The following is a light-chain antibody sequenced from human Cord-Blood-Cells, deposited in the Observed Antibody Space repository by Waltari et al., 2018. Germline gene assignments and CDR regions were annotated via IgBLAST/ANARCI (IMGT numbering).Light chain of an antibody. V-gene: IGKV1-39*01. J-gene: IGKJ4*01. Sequence: DIQMTQSPSSLSASVGDRVTITCRASQSISSYLNWYQQKPGKAPMLLIYAASSLQSGVPSRFSGSGSGTDFTLTISSLQPEDFATYYCQQSYSTPRTFGGGTKVEIK. CDR3: QQSYSTPRT. CDR2: AAS. CDR1: QSISSY.